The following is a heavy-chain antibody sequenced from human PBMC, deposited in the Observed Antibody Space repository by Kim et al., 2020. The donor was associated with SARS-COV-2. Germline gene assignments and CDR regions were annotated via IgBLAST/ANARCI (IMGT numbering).Heavy chain of an antibody. V-gene: IGHV3-48*02. Sequence: GGSLRLSCAASGFTFSSYSMNWVRQAPGKGLEWVSYISSSSSTIYYADSVKGRFTISRDNAKNSLYLQMNSLRDEDTAVYYCARLSDMGSYYNVLGWVNYYYGMDVWGQGTTVTVSS. CDR2: ISSSSSTI. CDR3: ARLSDMGSYYNVLGWVNYYYGMDV. D-gene: IGHD1-26*01. CDR1: GFTFSSYS. J-gene: IGHJ6*02.